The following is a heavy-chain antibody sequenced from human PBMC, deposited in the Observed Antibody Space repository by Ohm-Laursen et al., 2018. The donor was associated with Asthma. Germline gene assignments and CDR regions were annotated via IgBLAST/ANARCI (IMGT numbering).Heavy chain of an antibody. CDR2: ISAYNGNT. D-gene: IGHD3-10*01. V-gene: IGHV1-18*01. Sequence: VSSVKVSCKVSGYTFTSYGISWVRQAPGQGLEWMGWISAYNGNTNYAQKLQGRVTMTTDTSTSTAYMELSSLRSEDTAVYYCAGGMSGSGSYYNYGMDVWGQGTTVTVSS. CDR3: AGGMSGSGSYYNYGMDV. J-gene: IGHJ6*02. CDR1: GYTFTSYG.